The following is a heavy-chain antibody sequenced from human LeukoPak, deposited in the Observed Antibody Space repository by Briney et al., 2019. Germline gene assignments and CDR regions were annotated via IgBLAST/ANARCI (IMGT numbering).Heavy chain of an antibody. CDR3: ERGGFRLSRGSYYYYMHV. CDR2: LNHSGST. V-gene: IGHV4-34*01. Sequence: SETLSLTCAVYGGSVSAYDWSWVRQAPGKGLEWVGELNHSGSTKYNLYLKSRVHISVDTSNHKFSLQLSSVKTEDTAVYYCERGGFRLSRGSYYYYMHVWGKGTKVTVSS. D-gene: IGHD4/OR15-4a*01. CDR1: GGSVSAYD. J-gene: IGHJ6*03.